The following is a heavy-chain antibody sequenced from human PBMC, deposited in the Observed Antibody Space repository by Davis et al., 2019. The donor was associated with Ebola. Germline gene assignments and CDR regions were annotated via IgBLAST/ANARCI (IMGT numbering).Heavy chain of an antibody. D-gene: IGHD3-10*01. CDR1: GFTFSEYY. Sequence: PGGSLRLSCAASGFTFSEYYMSWIRRAPGKGLEWVSFISGSALTTYYADSVKGRFSISRDNAKNSLYLQMNSLRAEDTAVYYCARGFSKWFRELSDYWGQGTLVTVSS. J-gene: IGHJ4*02. V-gene: IGHV3-11*04. CDR3: ARGFSKWFRELSDY. CDR2: ISGSALTT.